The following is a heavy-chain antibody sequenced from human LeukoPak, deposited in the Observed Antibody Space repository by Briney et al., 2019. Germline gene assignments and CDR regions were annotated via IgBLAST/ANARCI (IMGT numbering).Heavy chain of an antibody. CDR2: ISYDGSNK. J-gene: IGHJ4*02. V-gene: IGHV3-30*18. CDR3: AKPDYGDYASFDY. D-gene: IGHD4-17*01. CDR1: GFTFSSYG. Sequence: GRSLRPSCAASGFTFSSYGMHWVRQAPGKGLEWVAVISYDGSNKYYADSVKGRFTISRDNSKNTLYLQMNSLRAEDTAVYYCAKPDYGDYASFDYWGQGTLVTVSS.